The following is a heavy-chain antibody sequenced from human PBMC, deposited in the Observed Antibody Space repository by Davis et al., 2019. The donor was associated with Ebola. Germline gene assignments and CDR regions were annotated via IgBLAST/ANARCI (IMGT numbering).Heavy chain of an antibody. V-gene: IGHV4-30-4*07. CDR1: GGSISSGGYS. Sequence: SETLSLTCAVSGGSISSGGYSWSWIRQPPGKGLEWIGHIYTSGSTNYNPSLKSRVTISVDTSKNQFSLKLNSVTAADTAVYYCARDHYSSSSYFDCWGQGTLVTVSS. CDR2: IYTSGST. J-gene: IGHJ4*02. CDR3: ARDHYSSSSYFDC. D-gene: IGHD6-6*01.